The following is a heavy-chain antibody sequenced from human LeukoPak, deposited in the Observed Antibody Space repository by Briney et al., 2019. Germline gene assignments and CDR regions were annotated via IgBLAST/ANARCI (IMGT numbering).Heavy chain of an antibody. CDR3: AKGARGDTVTSIVGLNWFDP. D-gene: IGHD4-17*01. Sequence: GGSLRLSCAASGITFRSYGMHWVRQAPGKGLEWVAVITYDGSHKYYADSVKGRFSISRDNSKNTLYLQMNSLRADDTAVYYCAKGARGDTVTSIVGLNWFDPWGQGTLVTVSS. J-gene: IGHJ5*02. CDR2: ITYDGSHK. V-gene: IGHV3-30*18. CDR1: GITFRSYG.